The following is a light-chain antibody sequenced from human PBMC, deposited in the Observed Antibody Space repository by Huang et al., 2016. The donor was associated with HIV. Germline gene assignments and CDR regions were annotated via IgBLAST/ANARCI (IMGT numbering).Light chain of an antibody. J-gene: IGKJ2*01. CDR2: DTS. CDR1: QSVGGY. V-gene: IGKV3-11*01. Sequence: EIVLTQSPATLSLSPGERATLSCRARQSVGGYLAWYQQKPGQAPRLLIYDTSTRATGIPARVSGSGSETDFTLTISSLEPEDFAVYYCQQPGSFGQGTKVDIK. CDR3: QQPGS.